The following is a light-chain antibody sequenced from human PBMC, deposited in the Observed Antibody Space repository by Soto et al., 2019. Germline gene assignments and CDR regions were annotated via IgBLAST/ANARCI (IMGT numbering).Light chain of an antibody. CDR2: AAS. CDR3: QQYGSSGT. V-gene: IGKV3-20*01. CDR1: QSVNSNY. J-gene: IGKJ1*01. Sequence: ETVMTQSPATLSVSPGERATLSCRASQSVNSNYLAWYQQKPGQAPRLLIYAASSRAAGFPDRFSGSGSGTDFTLTISRLEPEDFAVYYCQQYGSSGTFGQGTKVDI.